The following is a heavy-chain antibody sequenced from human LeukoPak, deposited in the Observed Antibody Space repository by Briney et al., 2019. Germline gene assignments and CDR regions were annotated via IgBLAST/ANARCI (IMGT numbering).Heavy chain of an antibody. V-gene: IGHV3-7*03. Sequence: GGSLRLSCAASGFTFSTYWMSWVRQAPGKGLEWVANIKQDGSEKYYVDSVKGRFTISRDNAKNSLYLQMSSLRAEDTAVYYCAKEVHTYYDFWSGYRSFDYWGQGTLVTVSS. CDR1: GFTFSTYW. D-gene: IGHD3-3*01. CDR3: AKEVHTYYDFWSGYRSFDY. CDR2: IKQDGSEK. J-gene: IGHJ4*02.